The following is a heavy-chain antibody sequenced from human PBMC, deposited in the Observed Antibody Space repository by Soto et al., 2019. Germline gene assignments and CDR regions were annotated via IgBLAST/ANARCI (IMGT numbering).Heavy chain of an antibody. CDR3: ARDRAYKSWFDS. CDR1: GGSISSGGYH. CDR2: IYYSGST. J-gene: IGHJ5*01. Sequence: SETLSRTCTVSGGSISSGGYHWSWIRQHPGKGLEWIGNIYYSGSTYYNPSLKSRVTISVDTSKKQFSLKLSSVTAADTAVYYCARDRAYKSWFDSWGQGMLVTVSS. D-gene: IGHD1-20*01. V-gene: IGHV4-31*03.